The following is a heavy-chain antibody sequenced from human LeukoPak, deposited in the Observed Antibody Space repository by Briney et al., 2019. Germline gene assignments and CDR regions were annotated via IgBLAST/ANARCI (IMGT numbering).Heavy chain of an antibody. CDR1: ATSISSGAYS. Sequence: SQTLSFTGTVSATSISSGAYSWSWVRQHPGKVLEWIAYIDYTGNTYYNPSLKRRVTISVDTSKNQFSLKLSSVTAADTAVYYCARTITIFGALGYFDYWGQGTLVTVSS. D-gene: IGHD3-3*01. V-gene: IGHV4-31*03. J-gene: IGHJ4*02. CDR2: IDYTGNT. CDR3: ARTITIFGALGYFDY.